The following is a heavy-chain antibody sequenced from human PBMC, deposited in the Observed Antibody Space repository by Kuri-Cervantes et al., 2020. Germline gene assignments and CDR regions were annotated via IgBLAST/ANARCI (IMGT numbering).Heavy chain of an antibody. D-gene: IGHD5-18*01. CDR3: ARGGYSYGYSYYGMDV. Sequence: ASVKVSCKVSGYTLTELSMHWVRQAPGKGLEWMGWISAYNGNTNYAQKLQGRVTMTTDTSTSTAYMELRSLRSDDTAVYYCARGGYSYGYSYYGMDVWGQGTTVTVSS. V-gene: IGHV1-18*01. J-gene: IGHJ6*02. CDR2: ISAYNGNT. CDR1: GYTLTELS.